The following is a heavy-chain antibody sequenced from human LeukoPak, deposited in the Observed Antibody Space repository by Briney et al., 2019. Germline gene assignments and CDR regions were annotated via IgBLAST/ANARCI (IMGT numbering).Heavy chain of an antibody. CDR3: ARHVGYGNDDAFDI. J-gene: IGHJ3*02. CDR1: GDSISRYY. D-gene: IGHD1-1*01. CDR2: IYYSGNT. V-gene: IGHV4-59*08. Sequence: PETLSLICTVSGDSISRYYWSWIRQPPGKGLEWIGYIYYSGNTNYNPSLKSRVTISLDTSKNQFSLRLSSVTAADTAVYYCARHVGYGNDDAFDIWGQGTMVTVSS.